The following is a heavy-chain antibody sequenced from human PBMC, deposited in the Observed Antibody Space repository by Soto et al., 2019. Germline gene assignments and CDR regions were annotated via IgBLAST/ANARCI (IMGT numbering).Heavy chain of an antibody. CDR3: ARSTRSWFDP. CDR1: DGSISSYY. Sequence: SETLSLTCSVSDGSISSYYWSWIRQPPGKGLEWIGYVYYTGSTNYNPSLKSRVTISVDTSKNLFSLKLRYVTATDTAVYYCARSTRSWFDPWGQGTLVTVSS. CDR2: VYYTGST. V-gene: IGHV4-59*08. J-gene: IGHJ5*02.